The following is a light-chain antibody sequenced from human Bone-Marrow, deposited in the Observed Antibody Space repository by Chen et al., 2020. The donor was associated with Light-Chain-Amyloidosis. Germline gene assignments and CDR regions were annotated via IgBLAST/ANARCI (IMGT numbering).Light chain of an antibody. V-gene: IGLV1-47*01. CDR2: RNN. CDR1: SSNIGINY. Sequence: QSVLTHPPSASGTPGQRVTISGSGASSNIGINYVYWYQHSPGAAPKLLIHRNNQRPSGVPDRFSASKSGTSAFLAISGLRSEDEADYYCAAWDGSLSGYVFGTGTKVIVL. J-gene: IGLJ1*01. CDR3: AAWDGSLSGYV.